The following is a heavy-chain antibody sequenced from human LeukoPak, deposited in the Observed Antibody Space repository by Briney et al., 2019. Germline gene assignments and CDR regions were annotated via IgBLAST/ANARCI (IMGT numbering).Heavy chain of an antibody. D-gene: IGHD2-21*01. CDR1: GFTFSSAW. J-gene: IGHJ4*02. Sequence: GGSLRLSCEASGFTFSSAWMSWVRQAPGKGLEWLGRIQSKAVGGAAHYAAAVKGRFTISRDDSKTTLFLQMNSLKAEDTAVYYCSTGGDIIQVDQQVPFDYWGQGVMVTVSS. CDR2: IQSKAVGGAA. CDR3: STGGDIIQVDQQVPFDY. V-gene: IGHV3-15*01.